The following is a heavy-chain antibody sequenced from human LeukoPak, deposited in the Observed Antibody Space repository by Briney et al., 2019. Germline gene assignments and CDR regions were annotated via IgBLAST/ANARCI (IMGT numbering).Heavy chain of an antibody. CDR3: AKAQEGGWNAFDI. CDR1: GYTFSNFG. J-gene: IGHJ3*02. D-gene: IGHD3-16*01. V-gene: IGHV1-18*01. Sequence: GASVKVSCKASGYTFSNFGTSWVRQAPGQGLEWMGWISGYNGNTDYAQKLQGRVTVTTDTSTRTAYLELRSLRSDDTAVYYCAKAQEGGWNAFDIWGQGTMVTVSP. CDR2: ISGYNGNT.